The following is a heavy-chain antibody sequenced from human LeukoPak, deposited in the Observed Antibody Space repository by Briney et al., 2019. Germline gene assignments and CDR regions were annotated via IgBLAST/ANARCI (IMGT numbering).Heavy chain of an antibody. J-gene: IGHJ4*02. CDR1: GFTFSGHW. V-gene: IGHV3-74*01. CDR2: INSDGSST. Sequence: GGSLRLSCAASGFTFSGHWMHWVRQAPGKGLVWVSRINSDGSSTTYADSVKGRFTTSRDNAKNSLYLQMNSLRAEDTAVHYCATYRAWVTMIRGPEHWGQGTLVTVSS. CDR3: ATYRAWVTMIRGPEH. D-gene: IGHD3-10*01.